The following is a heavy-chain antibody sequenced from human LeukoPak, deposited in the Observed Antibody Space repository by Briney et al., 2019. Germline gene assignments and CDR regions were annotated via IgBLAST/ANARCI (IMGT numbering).Heavy chain of an antibody. V-gene: IGHV3-23*01. CDR2: ISGSGAGT. CDR3: ARGSDVFDN. D-gene: IGHD3-16*01. Sequence: GVSLRLSCAASGFTFSSYAMSWVRQAPGKGLEWVSTISGSGAGTYYADSVKGRFTVSRDNSKNTLYLHMNSLRAEDTAVYSCARGSDVFDNWGQGTLVPVSS. J-gene: IGHJ4*02. CDR1: GFTFSSYA.